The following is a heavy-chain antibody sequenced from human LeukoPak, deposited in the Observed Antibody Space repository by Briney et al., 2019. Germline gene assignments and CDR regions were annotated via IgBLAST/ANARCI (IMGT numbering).Heavy chain of an antibody. V-gene: IGHV3-48*03. D-gene: IGHD2-21*01. CDR1: GFTFNSYE. J-gene: IGHJ4*02. Sequence: GGSLRLSCAASGFTFNSYEMNWIRQAPGKGLEWVAYISNTGSSIFYADSVKGRFTISRDNAKNSLYLQMNSLIADDTASYYCAREGLGGGAPFDYWGQGTLVTVSS. CDR2: ISNTGSSI. CDR3: AREGLGGGAPFDY.